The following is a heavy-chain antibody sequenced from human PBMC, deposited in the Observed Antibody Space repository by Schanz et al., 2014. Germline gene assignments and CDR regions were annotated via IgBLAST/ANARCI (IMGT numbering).Heavy chain of an antibody. CDR1: GFTFSTYA. Sequence: EVQLLDSGGGLVQPGGSLRLSCAASGFTFSTYAMSWVRQAPGKGLEWVSAISGSGGSTYYADSVKGRFTSSRDNSKNTLYLQMNSLRAEDTAVYYCAKGMGYCSGGTCYDYYYYGLDVWGQGTTVTVSS. J-gene: IGHJ6*02. V-gene: IGHV3-23*01. D-gene: IGHD2-15*01. CDR2: ISGSGGST. CDR3: AKGMGYCSGGTCYDYYYYGLDV.